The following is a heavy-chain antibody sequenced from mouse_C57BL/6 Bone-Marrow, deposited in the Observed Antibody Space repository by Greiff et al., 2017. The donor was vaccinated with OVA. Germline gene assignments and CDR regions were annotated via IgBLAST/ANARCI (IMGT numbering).Heavy chain of an antibody. CDR2: IDPETGGT. J-gene: IGHJ2*01. V-gene: IGHV1-15*01. Sequence: QVQLKESGAELVRPGASVTLSCKASGYTFTDYEMHWVKQTPVHGLEWIGAIDPETGGTAYNQKFKGKAILTADKSSSTAYMELRSLTSEDSAVYYCTRSNLLPFDYWGQGTTLTVSS. CDR3: TRSNLLPFDY. CDR1: GYTFTDYE. D-gene: IGHD1-1*01.